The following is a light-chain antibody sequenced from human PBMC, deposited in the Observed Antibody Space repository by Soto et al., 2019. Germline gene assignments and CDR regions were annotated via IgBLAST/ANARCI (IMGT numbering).Light chain of an antibody. J-gene: IGKJ5*01. CDR2: GAS. V-gene: IGKV3-15*01. CDR1: QSVSSN. CDR3: QQYNVWPLIT. Sequence: EIVMTQSPATLSVSPGERATLSCRASQSVSSNLAWYQQRPGQAPRVLIFGASTRAIGIPARFSGSGSGTEFTLTISSLQSEYFAVYYCQQYNVWPLITFGQGTRLEIK.